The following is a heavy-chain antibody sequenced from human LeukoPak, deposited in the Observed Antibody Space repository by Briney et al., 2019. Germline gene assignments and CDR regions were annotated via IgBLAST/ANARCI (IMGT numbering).Heavy chain of an antibody. D-gene: IGHD3-22*01. V-gene: IGHV3-11*06. CDR1: GFTLSDYY. Sequence: GGSLRLSCAASGFTLSDYYMTWIRQAPGKGLEGVSYISGSSSSTNYADSVKGRFTISRDNAKNSLYLQMNSLRADDTAVYYCARVNPTNSGFYAYWGQGTLVTVSS. CDR3: ARVNPTNSGFYAY. CDR2: ISGSSSST. J-gene: IGHJ4*02.